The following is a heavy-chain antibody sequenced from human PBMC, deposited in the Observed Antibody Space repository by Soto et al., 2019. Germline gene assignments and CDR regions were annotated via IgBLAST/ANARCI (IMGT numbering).Heavy chain of an antibody. V-gene: IGHV3-48*02. D-gene: IGHD3-22*01. CDR1: GFKIRSSS. Sequence: GGSLRLSCAAFGFKIRSSSMNWVRQAPGRGLEWVAYISVSGSDTLYADAVKGRFTVSRDTAKNSLYLQMSGLRDEDRAGYYCARYYYDSSGYDGMDVWGPGTTVTVPS. J-gene: IGHJ6*02. CDR2: ISVSGSDT. CDR3: ARYYYDSSGYDGMDV.